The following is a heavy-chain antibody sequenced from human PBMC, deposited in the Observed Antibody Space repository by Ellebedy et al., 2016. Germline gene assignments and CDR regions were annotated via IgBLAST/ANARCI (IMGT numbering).Heavy chain of an antibody. V-gene: IGHV3-23*01. CDR1: GFPFSTFF. J-gene: IGHJ4*02. CDR2: ISGDGDDR. CDR3: RQGHYSAY. Sequence: GESLKISXAASGFPFSTFFMSWVRQAPGKGLEWVSTISGDGDDRHFADSVKGRFTISRDNSKHTVYLQMTSLTAEDTAIYYCRQGHYSAYWGRGTLVTVSS. D-gene: IGHD2-21*01.